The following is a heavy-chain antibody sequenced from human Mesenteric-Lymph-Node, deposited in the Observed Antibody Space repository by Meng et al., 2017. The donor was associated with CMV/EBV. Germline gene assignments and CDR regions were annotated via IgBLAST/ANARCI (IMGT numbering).Heavy chain of an antibody. CDR2: INHSEST. J-gene: IGHJ4*02. CDR1: GGSFSGYY. CDR3: ARRGGTSSWYGAPFDY. Sequence: SETLSLTCAVYGGSFSGYYWSWIRQPPGKGLEWIGEINHSESTNYNPSLKSRVTISVDTSKNQFSLNLSSVTAADTAVYYCARRGGTSSWYGAPFDYWGQGILVTVSS. D-gene: IGHD6-13*01. V-gene: IGHV4-34*01.